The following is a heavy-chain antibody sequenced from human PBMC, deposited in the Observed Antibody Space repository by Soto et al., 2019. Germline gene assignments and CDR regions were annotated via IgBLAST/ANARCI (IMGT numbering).Heavy chain of an antibody. CDR2: INAGNGNT. D-gene: IGHD3-22*01. CDR1: GYTFTSYA. J-gene: IGHJ6*02. V-gene: IGHV1-3*01. CDR3: ARDDSVRVDYYDSSYGMDV. Sequence: ASVKVSCKASGYTFTSYAMHWVRQAPGQRLEWMGWINAGNGNTKYSQKFQGRVTMTRDTSTSIVYMELSSLRSEDTAVYYCARDDSVRVDYYDSSYGMDVWGQGTTVTVSS.